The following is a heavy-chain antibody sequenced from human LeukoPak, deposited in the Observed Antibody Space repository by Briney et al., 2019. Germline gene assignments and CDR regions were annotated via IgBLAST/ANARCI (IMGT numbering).Heavy chain of an antibody. CDR2: IYYSGST. V-gene: IGHV4-59*01. D-gene: IGHD5-12*01. J-gene: IGHJ3*01. CDR1: GGSISSYY. CDR3: ARQDIVATSGAFDL. Sequence: AETLSLTCTVSGGSISSYYWSWIRQPPGKGLEWIGYIYYSGSTNYNPSLKSRVTISVDTSKNQFSLKLSSVTAADTAVHYCARQDIVATSGAFDLWGQGTMVTVSS.